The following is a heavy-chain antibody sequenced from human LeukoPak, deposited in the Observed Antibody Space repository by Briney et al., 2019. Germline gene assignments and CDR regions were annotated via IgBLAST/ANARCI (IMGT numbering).Heavy chain of an antibody. V-gene: IGHV4-38-2*02. Sequence: SETLSLTCTVPGGSISSYFWSWIRQPPGKGLEWIGSIYHSGSTYYNPSLKSRVTISVDTSKNQFSLKLSSVTAADTAVYYCARDLSYDFWSGYPPLYYFDYWGQGTLVTVSS. D-gene: IGHD3-3*01. CDR3: ARDLSYDFWSGYPPLYYFDY. CDR2: IYHSGST. CDR1: GGSISSYF. J-gene: IGHJ4*02.